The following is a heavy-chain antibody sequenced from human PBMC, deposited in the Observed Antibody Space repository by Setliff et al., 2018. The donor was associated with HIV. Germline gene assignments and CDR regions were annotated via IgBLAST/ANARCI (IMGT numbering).Heavy chain of an antibody. CDR2: ISANNGKT. D-gene: IGHD3-9*01. Sequence: ASVKVSCKASGYTFVSYGISWVRQAPGQGLEWMGWISANNGKTKYAQKFQGRVTMTTDTSTFTAYMDLRSLKSDDTAVYYCARDGYFDWLLFDYWAQGTLVTVSS. CDR1: GYTFVSYG. CDR3: ARDGYFDWLLFDY. V-gene: IGHV1-18*01. J-gene: IGHJ4*02.